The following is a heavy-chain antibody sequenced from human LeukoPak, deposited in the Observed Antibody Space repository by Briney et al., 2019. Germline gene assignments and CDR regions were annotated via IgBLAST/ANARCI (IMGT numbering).Heavy chain of an antibody. CDR1: GYTLTSYD. J-gene: IGHJ5*02. CDR2: ISAYNGNT. CDR3: ARDRRYCSGGSCYPNWFDP. V-gene: IGHV1-18*01. D-gene: IGHD2-15*01. Sequence: ASVKVSCKASGYTLTSYDINWVRQATGQGLEWMGWISAYNGNTNYAQKLQGRVTMTTDTSTSTAYMELRSLRSDDTAVYYCARDRRYCSGGSCYPNWFDPWGQGTLVTVSS.